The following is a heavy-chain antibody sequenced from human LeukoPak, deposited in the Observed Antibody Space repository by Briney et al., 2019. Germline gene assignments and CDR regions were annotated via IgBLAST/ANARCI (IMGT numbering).Heavy chain of an antibody. V-gene: IGHV3-53*01. CDR1: GFTVSSNY. CDR2: FYSGGSR. D-gene: IGHD1-1*01. J-gene: IGHJ4*02. Sequence: GGSLRLSCAASGFTVSSNYMSWVRQAPGEGLEWVSVFYSGGSRYYADSVKGRLTISRDNSKNTLYFQMNSLRAEDTAVYYCAKGWNDVDYWGQGTLVTVSS. CDR3: AKGWNDVDY.